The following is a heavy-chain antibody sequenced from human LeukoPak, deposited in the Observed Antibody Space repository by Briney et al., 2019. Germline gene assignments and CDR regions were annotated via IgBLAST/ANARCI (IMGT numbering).Heavy chain of an antibody. J-gene: IGHJ4*02. CDR2: IYHNGST. CDR3: ARDQAFLTTFDY. CDR1: GYSISSGYY. D-gene: IGHD4-11*01. V-gene: IGHV4-38-2*02. Sequence: KPSETLSLTCTVSGYSISSGYYWGWIRQPPGKGLEWIGSIYHNGSTYYNPPLKSRVTISVDTSKNQFSLKLSSVTAADTAVYYCARDQAFLTTFDYWGQGTLVTVSS.